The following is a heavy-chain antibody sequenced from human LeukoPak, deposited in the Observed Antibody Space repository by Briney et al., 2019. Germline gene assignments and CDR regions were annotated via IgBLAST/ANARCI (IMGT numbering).Heavy chain of an antibody. CDR3: ARGGAYCGGDCYSALYWYFDL. Sequence: PSQTLSLTCTVSGGSISSGSYYWSWIRQPAGKGLEWIGRIYTSGSTNYNPSLKSRVTISVDTSKNQFSLKLSSVTAADTAVYYCARGGAYCGGDCYSALYWYFDLWGRGTLVTVSS. D-gene: IGHD2-21*01. V-gene: IGHV4-61*02. J-gene: IGHJ2*01. CDR2: IYTSGST. CDR1: GGSISSGSYY.